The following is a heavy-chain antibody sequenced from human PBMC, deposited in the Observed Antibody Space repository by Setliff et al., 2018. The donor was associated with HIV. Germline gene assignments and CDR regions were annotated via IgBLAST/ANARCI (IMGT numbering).Heavy chain of an antibody. Sequence: GASVKVSCKASGGTFSSYHISWVRQAPGQGLEWMGGIIPIFGTTHYAQKFQGRVTVTADESTSTAYMQLSSLRSDDTAVYYCARGRNYDSSGYDDYYYYMDVWGKGTTVTVSS. CDR3: ARGRNYDSSGYDDYYYYMDV. D-gene: IGHD3-22*01. J-gene: IGHJ6*03. CDR1: GGTFSSYH. V-gene: IGHV1-69*13. CDR2: IIPIFGTT.